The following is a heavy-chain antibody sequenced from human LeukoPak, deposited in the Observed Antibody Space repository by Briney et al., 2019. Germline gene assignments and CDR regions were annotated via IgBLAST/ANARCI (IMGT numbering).Heavy chain of an antibody. D-gene: IGHD3-16*02. J-gene: IGHJ4*02. CDR2: AYYSGSA. V-gene: IGHV4-59*08. CDR3: AAFVGHFVY. CDR1: GGSIDSYY. Sequence: SETLSLTCTVSGGSIDSYYWTWIRQPPGKGLEWIGYAYYSGSANYNPSLKSRVTISVDTSNSLFSLKLSSVTAADTAMYYCAAFVGHFVYWGQGTLVTVSS.